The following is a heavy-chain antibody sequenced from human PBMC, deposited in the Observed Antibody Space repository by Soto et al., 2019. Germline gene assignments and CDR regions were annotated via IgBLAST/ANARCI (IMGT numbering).Heavy chain of an antibody. Sequence: AGPTLVNPTQTLTLTCTFSGFSLSTTDMGVAWIRQPPGKALEWLALIYWNDEKRYSPSLKSRLTITKDTSKNQVVLTMTNMDPVGTATFACAPSRGAGNSPTLDNWGQGILVTVSS. V-gene: IGHV2-5*01. CDR3: APSRGAGNSPTLDN. CDR1: GFSLSTTDMG. J-gene: IGHJ4*02. CDR2: IYWNDEK. D-gene: IGHD3-10*01.